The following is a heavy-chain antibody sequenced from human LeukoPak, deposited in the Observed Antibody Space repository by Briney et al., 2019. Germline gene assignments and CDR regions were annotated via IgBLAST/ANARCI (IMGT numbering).Heavy chain of an antibody. V-gene: IGHV4-39*01. Sequence: SETLSLTCTVSGGSSSSSSYYWGWIRQPPGKGLEWIGCIYYSGSTYYNPSLKSRVTISLDTSKNQFSLKLSSVTAADTAVYYCARHTWDVVVPAALEKNWFDPWGQGTLVTVSS. CDR3: ARHTWDVVVPAALEKNWFDP. J-gene: IGHJ5*02. CDR2: IYYSGST. D-gene: IGHD2-2*01. CDR1: GGSSSSSSYY.